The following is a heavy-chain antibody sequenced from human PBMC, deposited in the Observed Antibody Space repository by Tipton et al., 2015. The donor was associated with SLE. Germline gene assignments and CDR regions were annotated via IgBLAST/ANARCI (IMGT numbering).Heavy chain of an antibody. CDR2: IYYSGST. D-gene: IGHD1-20*01. CDR3: ARHMTGVDAFDI. CDR1: GGSISSSSYY. J-gene: IGHJ3*02. Sequence: TLSLTCTVSGGSISSSSYYWGWIRQPPGKGLEWIGSIYYSGSTYYNPSLKSRVTISVDTSKNQFSLKLSSVTAADTAVYYCARHMTGVDAFDIWGQGTMVTVSS. V-gene: IGHV4-39*01.